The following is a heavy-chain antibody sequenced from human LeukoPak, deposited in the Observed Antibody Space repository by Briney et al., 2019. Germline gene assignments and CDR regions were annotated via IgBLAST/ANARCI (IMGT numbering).Heavy chain of an antibody. CDR3: ARAGSYYDSSGFYYFDY. CDR1: GFTFSSYA. D-gene: IGHD3-22*01. V-gene: IGHV3-23*01. Sequence: GGSLRLSCAASGFTFSSYAMSWVRQAPGKGLEWVSAISGSGGSTYYADSVKGRFTISRDNAKNSLYLQMNSLRAEDTAVYYCARAGSYYDSSGFYYFDYWGQGTLVTVSS. J-gene: IGHJ4*02. CDR2: ISGSGGST.